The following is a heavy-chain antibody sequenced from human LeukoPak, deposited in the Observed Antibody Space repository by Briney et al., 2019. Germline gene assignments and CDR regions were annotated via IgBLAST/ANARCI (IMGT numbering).Heavy chain of an antibody. Sequence: GGSLRLSCAASGFTFSSYAMSWVRQAPGKGLEWVSAISGSGGSTYYADSVKGRFTISRDNAKNSLYLQMNSLRAEDTAVYYCARDKGDFDYWGQGTLVTVSS. CDR2: ISGSGGST. V-gene: IGHV3-23*01. J-gene: IGHJ4*02. CDR1: GFTFSSYA. CDR3: ARDKGDFDY.